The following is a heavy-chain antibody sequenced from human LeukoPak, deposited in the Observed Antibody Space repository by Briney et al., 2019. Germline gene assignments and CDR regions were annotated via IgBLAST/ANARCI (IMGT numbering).Heavy chain of an antibody. D-gene: IGHD2-15*01. CDR1: GGSLRSSV. V-gene: IGHV1-69*05. CDR2: AIRIFGTG. Sequence: SVKVSCKASGGSLRSSVTSWVRQAPGQGVGWMGGAIRIFGTGNYEKKSQGGGTITTEETTSTAYMEQSSLRSDDTTAVYCATDVDGGSYGVFNFWGQGTLVTVSS. CDR3: ATDVDGGSYGVFNF. J-gene: IGHJ4*02.